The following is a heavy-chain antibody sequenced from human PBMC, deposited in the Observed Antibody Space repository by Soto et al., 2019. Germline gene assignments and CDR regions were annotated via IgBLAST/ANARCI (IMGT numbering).Heavy chain of an antibody. V-gene: IGHV1-18*01. CDR3: ATDYYDSSGYNNGMDV. CDR2: ISAYNGNT. CDR1: GYTFTSYG. Sequence: ASVKVSCKASGYTFTSYGISWVRQAPGQGLEWMGWISAYNGNTNYAQELQGRVTMTTDTSTSTAYMELRSLRSDDTAVYYCATDYYDSSGYNNGMDVWGQGTTVTVSS. D-gene: IGHD3-22*01. J-gene: IGHJ6*02.